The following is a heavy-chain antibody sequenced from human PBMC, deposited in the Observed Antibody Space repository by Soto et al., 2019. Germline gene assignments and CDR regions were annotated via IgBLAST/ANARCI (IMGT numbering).Heavy chain of an antibody. V-gene: IGHV4-31*03. D-gene: IGHD6-19*01. CDR1: GGSISSGGYY. J-gene: IGHJ6*02. Sequence: PSETLSLTCTVSGGSISSGGYYWSWIHQHPGKGLEWIGYIYYSGSTYYNPSLKSRVTISVDTSKNQFSLKLSSVTAADTAVYYCARDSSGWNGDYYYGMDVWGQGTTVTVSS. CDR3: ARDSSGWNGDYYYGMDV. CDR2: IYYSGST.